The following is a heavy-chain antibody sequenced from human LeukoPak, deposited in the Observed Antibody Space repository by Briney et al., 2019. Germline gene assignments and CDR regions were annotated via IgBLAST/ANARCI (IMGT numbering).Heavy chain of an antibody. Sequence: SETLCLTCAVYGWSFNDYYWNWIRQPPGKGLEWIGEINARGDTNYNPSLKSRVTISVDTSKKQFSLRLTSMIAADTALYYCARGQVPAARGYYWFDPWGQGNLVPVSS. CDR1: GWSFNDYY. CDR2: INARGDT. D-gene: IGHD2-2*01. J-gene: IGHJ5*02. V-gene: IGHV4-34*01. CDR3: ARGQVPAARGYYWFDP.